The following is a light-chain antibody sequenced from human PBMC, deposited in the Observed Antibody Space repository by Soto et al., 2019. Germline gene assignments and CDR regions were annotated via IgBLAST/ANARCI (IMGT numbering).Light chain of an antibody. CDR3: QSYDSSLSGSVV. CDR1: NSNIGRYS. Sequence: QSVLTQPPSLSGTPGQRVTISCSGSNSNIGRYSVNWYQHFPGTAPKILIYSDDERPSGVPDRFSGSKSGTSASLAISGLQAEDEADYYCQSYDSSLSGSVVFGGGTKLTVL. V-gene: IGLV1-40*01. J-gene: IGLJ2*01. CDR2: SDD.